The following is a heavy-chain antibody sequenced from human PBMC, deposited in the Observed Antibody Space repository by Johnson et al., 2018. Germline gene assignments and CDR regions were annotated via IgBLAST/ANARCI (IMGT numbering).Heavy chain of an antibody. Sequence: QVQLQEAGPGLVKPSETLSLTCTVSGGSINSYYWSWIRQPPGKGLEWIGYIYYRGGSNYNPSLKGRVTISVDTSKNHFSLRLSSVTAADTALYSCAGGHPYDAFGIWGQGTMVTVSS. V-gene: IGHV4-59*01. J-gene: IGHJ3*02. CDR3: AGGHPYDAFGI. CDR2: IYYRGGS. CDR1: GGSINSYY. D-gene: IGHD6-25*01.